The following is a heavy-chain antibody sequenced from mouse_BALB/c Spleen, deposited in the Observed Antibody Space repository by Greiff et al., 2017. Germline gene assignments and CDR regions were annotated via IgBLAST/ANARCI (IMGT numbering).Heavy chain of an antibody. J-gene: IGHJ3*01. Sequence: EAGGGLVQPKGSLKLSCAASGFTFNTNAMNWVRQAPGKGLEWVARIRSKSNNYATYYADSVKDRFTISRDDSQSMLYLQMNNLKTEDTAMYYCVRDWGNYGPWFAYWGQGTLVTVSA. CDR2: IRSKSNNYAT. CDR1: GFTFNTNA. D-gene: IGHD2-1*01. CDR3: VRDWGNYGPWFAY. V-gene: IGHV10S3*01.